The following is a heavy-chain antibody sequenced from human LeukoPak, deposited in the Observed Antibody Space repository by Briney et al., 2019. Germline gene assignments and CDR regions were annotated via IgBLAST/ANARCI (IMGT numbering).Heavy chain of an antibody. CDR2: INPQSGGI. CDR3: ARRAKVAAAGGYVWFDP. J-gene: IGHJ5*02. D-gene: IGHD6-13*01. Sequence: ASVKVSCKASGYSFTGYYMHWVRQAPGQGLEWMGWINPQSGGINYAQKFQGRVTMTRDTSISTAYMDLSRLRSDDTAVYYCARRAKVAAAGGYVWFDPWGQGTPVTVSS. V-gene: IGHV1-2*02. CDR1: GYSFTGYY.